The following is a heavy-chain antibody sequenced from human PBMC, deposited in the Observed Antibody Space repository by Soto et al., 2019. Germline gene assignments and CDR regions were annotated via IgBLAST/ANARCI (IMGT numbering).Heavy chain of an antibody. CDR3: ARSLMQADDYGDHYDY. CDR1: GSTFTSYG. V-gene: IGHV1-18*01. CDR2: ISAYNGNT. D-gene: IGHD4-17*01. J-gene: IGHJ4*02. Sequence: QVQLVQSGAGVKKPGASVKVSCKASGSTFTSYGISWVRQAPGQGLEWMGWISAYNGNTNYAQKSQGRVTMTTDTSTSTAYMELRSLRSDDTAGYYCARSLMQADDYGDHYDYWGQGTLVTVSS.